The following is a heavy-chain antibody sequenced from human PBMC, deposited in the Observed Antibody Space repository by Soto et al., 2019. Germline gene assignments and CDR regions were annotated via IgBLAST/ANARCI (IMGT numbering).Heavy chain of an antibody. CDR1: GYTFTSYG. CDR3: ARIDAAGWWFDP. J-gene: IGHJ5*02. Sequence: ASVKVSRKDSGYTFTSYGISWVRQAPGQGLEWMGWISAYNGNTNYAQKLQGRVTMTTDTSTSTAYMELRSLRSDDTAVYYCARIDAAGWWFDPWGQGTLVTVSS. D-gene: IGHD2-15*01. CDR2: ISAYNGNT. V-gene: IGHV1-18*01.